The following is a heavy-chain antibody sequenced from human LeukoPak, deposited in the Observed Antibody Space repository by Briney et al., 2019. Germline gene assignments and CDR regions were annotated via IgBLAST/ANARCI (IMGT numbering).Heavy chain of an antibody. V-gene: IGHV4-31*03. Sequence: PSQTLSLTCTVSGGSISSGGYYWSWIRQHPGKGLEWIGYIYYSGSTYYNPSLKSRVTISVDTSKNQFSLKLSSVTAADTAVYYCARVNPALGTEYYYYYYGMDVWGQGTTVTVSS. D-gene: IGHD1-7*01. J-gene: IGHJ6*02. CDR3: ARVNPALGTEYYYYYYGMDV. CDR2: IYYSGST. CDR1: GGSISSGGYY.